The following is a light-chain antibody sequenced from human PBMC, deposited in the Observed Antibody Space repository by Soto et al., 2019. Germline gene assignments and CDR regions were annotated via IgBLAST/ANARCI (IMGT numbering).Light chain of an antibody. Sequence: QSALTQPASVSGSPGQSITISCTGTSSDVGGYNYVSWYQQHPGKAPKLMIYDVSNRPSGVSNRFSGSKSGNTASLTISGLQAEDEADYYCSSYTSSSTQVFGGGTEVTVL. CDR3: SSYTSSSTQV. CDR2: DVS. J-gene: IGLJ3*02. CDR1: SSDVGGYNY. V-gene: IGLV2-14*01.